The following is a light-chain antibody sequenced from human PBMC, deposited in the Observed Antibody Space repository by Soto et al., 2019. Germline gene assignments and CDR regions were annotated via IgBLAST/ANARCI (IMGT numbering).Light chain of an antibody. Sequence: QSALTQPPSASGSPGQSVTISCTGTSSDIGAYIYVSWYQQHPGKAPKLMISEVSRRPSGVPERFSGSKSGNTASLTVSGLQADDEAHYFCAVWDDSLSGVVFGGGTKLTVL. J-gene: IGLJ2*01. CDR1: SSDIGAYIY. CDR3: AVWDDSLSGVV. V-gene: IGLV2-8*01. CDR2: EVS.